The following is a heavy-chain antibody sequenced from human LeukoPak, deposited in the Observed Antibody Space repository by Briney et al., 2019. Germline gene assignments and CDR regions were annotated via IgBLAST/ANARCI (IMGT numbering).Heavy chain of an antibody. CDR1: GFTFSTYA. J-gene: IGHJ5*02. CDR3: ARSDWFDP. D-gene: IGHD3-3*01. CDR2: IKGDGSVT. Sequence: GVSLRLSCAASGFTFSTYAMSWVRQAPGKGLVWVSRIKGDGSVTVYADSVKGRFTISRDNAKNTLYLQMNSLRVEDTAVYYCARSDWFDPWGQGTLVTVSS. V-gene: IGHV3-74*01.